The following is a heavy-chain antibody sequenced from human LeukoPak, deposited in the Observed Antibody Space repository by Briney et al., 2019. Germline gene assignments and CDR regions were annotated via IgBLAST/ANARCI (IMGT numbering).Heavy chain of an antibody. V-gene: IGHV1-24*01. J-gene: IGHJ5*02. CDR3: ATIITMVRGVIIAAPAGGYNWFDP. D-gene: IGHD3-10*01. Sequence: ASVKVSCKVSGYTLTELSMHWARQAPGKGLEWMGGFDPEDGETIYAQKFQGRVTMTEDTSTDTAYMELSSLRSEDTAVYYCATIITMVRGVIIAAPAGGYNWFDPWGQGTLVTVSS. CDR2: FDPEDGET. CDR1: GYTLTELS.